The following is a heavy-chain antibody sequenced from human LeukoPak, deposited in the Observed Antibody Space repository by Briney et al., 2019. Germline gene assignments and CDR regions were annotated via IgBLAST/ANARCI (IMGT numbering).Heavy chain of an antibody. V-gene: IGHV3-53*01. CDR3: ARASRGYNYLYFDY. CDR1: GFTVINNY. J-gene: IGHJ4*02. CDR2: IYSAGST. Sequence: GGSLRLSCAASGFTVINNYMTWVRQAPGKGLEWVSVIYSAGSTYYADSVKGRFTISRDNSKNTLNLQMNSLRAEDTAVYYCARASRGYNYLYFDYWGQGALVTVSS. D-gene: IGHD5-18*01.